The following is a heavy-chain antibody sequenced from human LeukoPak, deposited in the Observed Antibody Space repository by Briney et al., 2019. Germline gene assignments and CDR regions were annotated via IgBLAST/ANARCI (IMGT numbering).Heavy chain of an antibody. J-gene: IGHJ4*02. CDR2: ISGSGDST. D-gene: IGHD3-3*01. CDR3: ATPGTILIYYFAY. Sequence: GGSLRLSCAVSGFTFSSYAMTWVRQAPGKGLEWVSVISGSGDSTYYADSVKGRFTISRDNSKNTLYLQMNSLRAEDTALYYCATPGTILIYYFAYSGQGTPVTVSS. V-gene: IGHV3-23*01. CDR1: GFTFSSYA.